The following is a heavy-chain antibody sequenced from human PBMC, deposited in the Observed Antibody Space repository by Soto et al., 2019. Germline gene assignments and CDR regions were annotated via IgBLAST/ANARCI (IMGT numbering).Heavy chain of an antibody. J-gene: IGHJ4*02. CDR3: ARAPKLRYFDWLLLYFDY. D-gene: IGHD3-9*01. Sequence: PSETLSLTCAVYGGSFSGYYWSWIRQPPGKGLEWIGEINHSGSTNYNPSLKSRVTISVDTSKNQFSLKLSSVTAADTAVYYCARAPKLRYFDWLLLYFDYWGQGTLVTVSS. V-gene: IGHV4-34*01. CDR2: INHSGST. CDR1: GGSFSGYY.